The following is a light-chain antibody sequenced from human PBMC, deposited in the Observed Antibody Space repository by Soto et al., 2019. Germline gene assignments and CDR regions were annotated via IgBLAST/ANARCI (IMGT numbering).Light chain of an antibody. CDR3: QQYGSSPT. Sequence: EIVLTQSPATLSLSPGERATLSCRASQSVSSYLAWYQQKPGQAPRLLIYDASNRATGIPDRFSGSGSGTDFTLTISRLDPEDFAVYYCQQYGSSPTFGQGTKGDI. J-gene: IGKJ1*01. CDR1: QSVSSY. CDR2: DAS. V-gene: IGKV3-20*01.